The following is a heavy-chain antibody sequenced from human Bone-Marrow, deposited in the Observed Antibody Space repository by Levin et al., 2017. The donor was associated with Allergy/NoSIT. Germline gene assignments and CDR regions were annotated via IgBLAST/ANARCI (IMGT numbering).Heavy chain of an antibody. V-gene: IGHV3-11*05. CDR2: ISTTSGYT. Sequence: GGSLRLSCAASGFSFSDYYLSWIRQAPGKGLEWLSYISTTSGYTRYADSVRGRFTISRDNAKKSLYLQMNSLRAEDTAVYYCARDASGSYYLDYWGQGTLVTVSS. J-gene: IGHJ4*02. CDR3: ARDASGSYYLDY. CDR1: GFSFSDYY. D-gene: IGHD3-10*01.